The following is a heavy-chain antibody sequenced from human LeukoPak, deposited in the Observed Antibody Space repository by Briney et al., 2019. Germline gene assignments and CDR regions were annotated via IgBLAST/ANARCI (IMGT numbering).Heavy chain of an antibody. D-gene: IGHD6-19*01. CDR1: GGSFSAYY. CDR2: MFHTGST. Sequence: PSETLSLTCVVYGGSFSAYYWSWIRQPPGKGLEWIGYMFHTGSTSYNPSLKSRVTLSMDTSKLQFSLKLTSVTAADTAVYYCAREGGKQWLVFDYWGQGALVTVSS. J-gene: IGHJ4*02. V-gene: IGHV4-59*01. CDR3: AREGGKQWLVFDY.